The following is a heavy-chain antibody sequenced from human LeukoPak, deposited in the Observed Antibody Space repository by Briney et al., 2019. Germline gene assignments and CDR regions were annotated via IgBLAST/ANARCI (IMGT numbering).Heavy chain of an antibody. CDR3: ARLRRTMVRRVPSDY. D-gene: IGHD3-10*01. Sequence: GGSLRLSCAASGFTFSNYAMHWVRQAPGKGLEWVAFIRHDGSDIYYADSVKGRFTISRDNSKNTLYLQMNSLRAEDTAVYYCARLRRTMVRRVPSDYWGQGTLVTVSS. CDR1: GFTFSNYA. CDR2: IRHDGSDI. J-gene: IGHJ4*02. V-gene: IGHV3-30*02.